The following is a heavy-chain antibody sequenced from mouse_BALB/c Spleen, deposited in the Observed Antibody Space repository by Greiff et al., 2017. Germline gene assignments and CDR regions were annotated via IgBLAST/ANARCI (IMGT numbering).Heavy chain of an antibody. CDR2: ISSGSSTI. CDR3: ARHDYDEVDY. CDR1: GFTFSSFG. J-gene: IGHJ4*01. D-gene: IGHD2-4*01. Sequence: EVQGVESGGGLVQPGGSRKLSCAASGFTFSSFGMHWVRQAPEKGLEWVAYISSGSSTIYYADTVKGRFTISRDNPKNTLFLQMTSLRSEDTAMYYCARHDYDEVDYWGQGTSVTVSS. V-gene: IGHV5-17*02.